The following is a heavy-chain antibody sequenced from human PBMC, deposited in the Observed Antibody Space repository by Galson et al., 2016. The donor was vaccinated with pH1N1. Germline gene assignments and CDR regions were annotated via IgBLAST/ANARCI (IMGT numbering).Heavy chain of an antibody. J-gene: IGHJ4*02. V-gene: IGHV3-23*01. CDR2: ISGGGGST. CDR3: AKACSSSSGYYFEY. CDR1: GFTFSSFA. D-gene: IGHD6-6*01. Sequence: SLRLSCAASGFTFSSFAMSWVRQSPGKGLEWLSAISGGGGSTYHADSVKGRFTISRDNSKNTLYLQMNSLRAEDTAVYHCAKACSSSSGYYFEYWGQGALVTVSS.